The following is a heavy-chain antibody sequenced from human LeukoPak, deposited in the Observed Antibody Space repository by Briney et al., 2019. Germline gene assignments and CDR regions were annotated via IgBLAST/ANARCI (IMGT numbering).Heavy chain of an antibody. CDR3: ASLEYYYGSGSYYNGASDY. CDR2: IYHSGST. J-gene: IGHJ4*02. V-gene: IGHV4-30-2*01. Sequence: SQTLSLSCAVSGGSISSGGYSWSWIRQPPGKGLEWIGYIYHSGSTYYNPYLKSRVTISVDRSKNQFSLKLSSVTAADTAVYYCASLEYYYGSGSYYNGASDYWGQGTLVTVSS. D-gene: IGHD3-10*01. CDR1: GGSISSGGYS.